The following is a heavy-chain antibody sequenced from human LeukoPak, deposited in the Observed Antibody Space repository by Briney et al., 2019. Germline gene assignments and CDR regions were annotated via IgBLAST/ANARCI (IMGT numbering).Heavy chain of an antibody. CDR3: ARGNDANLYDCFDP. Sequence: GESREFSFKASGYILTNYCIGWVPQMPGKGLEWMGIIYPSDSNTRYSPSFQGQVTISVDKSIHTAYLQWHNQKASDTAMYYCARGNDANLYDCFDPWAENPVHPVSS. V-gene: IGHV5-51*01. CDR2: IYPSDSNT. J-gene: IGHJ5*02. CDR1: GYILTNYC. D-gene: IGHD3-16*01.